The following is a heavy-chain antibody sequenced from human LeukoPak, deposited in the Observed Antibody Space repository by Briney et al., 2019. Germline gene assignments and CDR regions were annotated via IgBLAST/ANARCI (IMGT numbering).Heavy chain of an antibody. D-gene: IGHD3-10*01. J-gene: IGHJ4*02. CDR2: INPSGGGT. V-gene: IGHV1-46*01. Sequence: ASVKVSCKASGGTFSSYAISWVRQAPGQGLEWMGGINPSGGGTSYAQKFQGRLTMTRDTSTSTVYMELSSLRSEDTAVYYCARDRGEGYYFDYWGQGTLVTVSS. CDR3: ARDRGEGYYFDY. CDR1: GGTFSSYA.